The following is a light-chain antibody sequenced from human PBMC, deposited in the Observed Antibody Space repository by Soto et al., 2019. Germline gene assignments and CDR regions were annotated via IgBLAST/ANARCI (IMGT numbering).Light chain of an antibody. CDR3: QQYNSYLLT. Sequence: DIQMTQHPSTLYASVGDRVTITCRASQSISSWLAWYQQKPGKAPKLLIYDASSLESGVPSRFSGSGSGTEFTLTISSLQPDDFATYYCQQYNSYLLTFGGGTKVDIK. J-gene: IGKJ4*01. CDR2: DAS. V-gene: IGKV1-5*01. CDR1: QSISSW.